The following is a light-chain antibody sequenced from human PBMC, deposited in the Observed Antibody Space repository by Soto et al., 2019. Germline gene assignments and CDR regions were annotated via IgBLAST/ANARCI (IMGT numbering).Light chain of an antibody. J-gene: IGLJ3*02. Sequence: QSALTQPASVSGSPGQSITISCTGTSSDVGNYKYVSWYQQHPGKAPKLMIYEVSNRPSGVSNRFSGSKSGNTASLTISGLQAEDETDYYCAVWDDNLSGVFGGGTQLTVL. CDR3: AVWDDNLSGV. V-gene: IGLV2-14*01. CDR2: EVS. CDR1: SSDVGNYKY.